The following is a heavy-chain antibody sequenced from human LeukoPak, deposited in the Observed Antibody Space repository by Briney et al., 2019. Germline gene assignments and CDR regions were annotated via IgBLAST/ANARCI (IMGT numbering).Heavy chain of an antibody. CDR3: ARLSNWGPYWYFDL. J-gene: IGHJ2*01. D-gene: IGHD7-27*01. V-gene: IGHV4-30-2*01. CDR2: IYHSGST. CDR1: GGSISSGGYY. Sequence: SETLSLTCTVSGGSISSGGYYWSWIRQPPGKGLEWIGYIYHSGSTYYNPSLKSRVTISVDRSKNQFSLKLSSVTAADTAVYYCARLSNWGPYWYFDLWGRGTLVTVSS.